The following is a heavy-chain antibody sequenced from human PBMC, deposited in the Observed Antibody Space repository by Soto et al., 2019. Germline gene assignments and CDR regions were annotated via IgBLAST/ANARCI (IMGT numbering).Heavy chain of an antibody. J-gene: IGHJ6*02. CDR1: GGSISTYY. CDR2: IDYSGRT. CDR3: ARDHRYCSSTSCPGGLDV. V-gene: IGHV4-59*01. D-gene: IGHD2-2*01. Sequence: SETLSLTCTVSGGSISTYYWSWIRQPPGKGLEWIGYIDYSGRTNYSPSLKSRVTISIDTSQKQFSLKLSSVTAADTAVYYCARDHRYCSSTSCPGGLDVWGQGTTVTVSS.